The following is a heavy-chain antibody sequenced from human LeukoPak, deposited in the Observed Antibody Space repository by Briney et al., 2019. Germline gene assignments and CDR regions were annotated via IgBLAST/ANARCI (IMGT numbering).Heavy chain of an antibody. CDR3: AHSGTVTTPHDAFDI. J-gene: IGHJ3*02. V-gene: IGHV2-5*01. Sequence: SGPTPVKPTQTLTLTCTFSGFSLSTSGVGVGWIRQPPGKALEWLALLYWNDDKRYSPSLKSRLTITKDTSKNQVVLTMTNMDPVDTAKYYCAHSGTVTTPHDAFDIWGQGTMVTVSS. D-gene: IGHD4-17*01. CDR1: GFSLSTSGVG. CDR2: LYWNDDK.